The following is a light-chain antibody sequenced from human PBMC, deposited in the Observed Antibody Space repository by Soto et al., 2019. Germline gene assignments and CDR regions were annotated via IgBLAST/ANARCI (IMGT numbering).Light chain of an antibody. CDR3: SSYTSSSTPYV. Sequence: SVLTQPASVSGSPGQSITISCTGTSSDVGGYNYVSWYQQHPGKAPKLMIYEASKQPSGVSNRFSGSKSGNTASLTISGLQAEDEADYYCSSYTSSSTPYVFGTGTKVTVL. V-gene: IGLV2-14*01. CDR1: SSDVGGYNY. J-gene: IGLJ1*01. CDR2: EAS.